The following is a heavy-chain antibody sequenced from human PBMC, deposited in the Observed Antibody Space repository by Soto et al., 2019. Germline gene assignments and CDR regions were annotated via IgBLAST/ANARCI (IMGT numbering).Heavy chain of an antibody. CDR2: ISGSGGST. D-gene: IGHD3-16*01. V-gene: IGHV3-23*01. CDR3: AKDRRAGGNSAFYFDF. CDR1: GFTFSSYA. J-gene: IGHJ4*02. Sequence: LRLSCAASGFTFSSYAMSWVRQAPGKGLEWVSAISGSGGSTYYADSVKGRFTISRDNSHNTLYLQVHSLTAEDTAVYYCAKDRRAGGNSAFYFDFWGQGAQVTVSS.